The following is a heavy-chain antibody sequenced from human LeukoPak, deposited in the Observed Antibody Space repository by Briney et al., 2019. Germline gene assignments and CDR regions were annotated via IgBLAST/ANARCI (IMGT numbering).Heavy chain of an antibody. CDR3: ASPPMTAASNYYYYMDV. Sequence: GESLKISCKGSGYSFTSYWIGWVRQMPGKGLEWMGIIYPGDSDTRYSPSFQGQVTISADKSISTAYLQWSSLKASDTAMYYCASPPMTAASNYYYYMDVWGKGTTVTISS. CDR2: IYPGDSDT. D-gene: IGHD2-2*01. J-gene: IGHJ6*03. V-gene: IGHV5-51*01. CDR1: GYSFTSYW.